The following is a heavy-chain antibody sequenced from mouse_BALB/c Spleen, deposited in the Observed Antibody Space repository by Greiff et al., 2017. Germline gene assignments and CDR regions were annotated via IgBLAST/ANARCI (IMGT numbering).Heavy chain of an antibody. CDR2: ISSGSSTI. D-gene: IGHD1-1*01. J-gene: IGHJ2*01. CDR3: ARSPDYGSYFDY. CDR1: GFTFSSFG. V-gene: IGHV5-17*02. Sequence: EVHLVESGGGLVQPGGSRKLSCAASGFTFSSFGMHWVRQAPEKGLEWVAYISSGSSTIYYADTVKGRFTISRDNPKNTLFLQMTSLRSEDTAMYYCARSPDYGSYFDYWGQGTTLTVSS.